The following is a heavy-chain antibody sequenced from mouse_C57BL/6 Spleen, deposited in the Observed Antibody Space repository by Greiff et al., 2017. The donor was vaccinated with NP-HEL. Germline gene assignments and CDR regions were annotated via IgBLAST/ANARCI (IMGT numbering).Heavy chain of an antibody. CDR2: IYPGNSDT. V-gene: IGHV1-5*01. Sequence: VQLQQSGTVLARPGASVKMSCKTSGYTFTSYWMHWVKQRPGQGLEWIGAIYPGNSDTSYNQKFKGKAKLTAVTSASTAYMELSSLTNEDAAVYYCTIITTVVDWFAYWGQGTLVTVSA. CDR1: GYTFTSYW. D-gene: IGHD1-1*01. CDR3: TIITTVVDWFAY. J-gene: IGHJ3*01.